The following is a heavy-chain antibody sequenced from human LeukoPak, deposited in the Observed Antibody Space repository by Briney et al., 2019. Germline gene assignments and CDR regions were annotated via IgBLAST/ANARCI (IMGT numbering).Heavy chain of an antibody. D-gene: IGHD6-13*01. V-gene: IGHV4-30-4*01. Sequence: SETLSLTCTVPGGSINSGDYYWSWIRQPPGKDLEWIGYIYYNENTYYSPSLKSRVIISLDTSKNQFSLNLNSVIAADTAVYYCARTLVATGGRNDAFDIWGQGTMVTVSS. CDR2: IYYNENT. J-gene: IGHJ3*02. CDR3: ARTLVATGGRNDAFDI. CDR1: GGSINSGDYY.